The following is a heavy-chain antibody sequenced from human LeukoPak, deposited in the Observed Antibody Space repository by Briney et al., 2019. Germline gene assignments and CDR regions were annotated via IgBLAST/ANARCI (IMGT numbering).Heavy chain of an antibody. Sequence: PGGSLRLSCAASGFTFSGSAIHWVRLSYRQGLEWVGQINKKDKGYATATAYAASVKGRFTISRDDSINTAYLQMKSLKTEDTALYYCTRDSGTYNWFDPWGQGTLVTVSS. CDR3: TRDSGTYNWFDP. CDR1: GFTFSGSA. V-gene: IGHV3-73*01. CDR2: INKKDKGYATAT. J-gene: IGHJ5*02. D-gene: IGHD1-26*01.